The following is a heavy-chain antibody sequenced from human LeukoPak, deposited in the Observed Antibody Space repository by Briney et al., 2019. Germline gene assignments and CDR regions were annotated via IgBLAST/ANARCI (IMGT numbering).Heavy chain of an antibody. Sequence: SETLSLTCTVSGGSIGSSSYYWGWIRQPPGKGLEWIGSIYYSGSTYHNPSLKSRVTISVDTSKNQFSLKLSSVTAADTAVYYCARLLWKTAYYYMDVWGKGTTVTVSS. D-gene: IGHD3-10*01. CDR2: IYYSGST. V-gene: IGHV4-39*01. J-gene: IGHJ6*03. CDR3: ARLLWKTAYYYMDV. CDR1: GGSIGSSSYY.